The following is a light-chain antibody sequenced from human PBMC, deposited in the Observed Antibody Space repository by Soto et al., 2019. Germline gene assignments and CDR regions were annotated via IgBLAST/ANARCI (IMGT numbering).Light chain of an antibody. CDR3: QVRDRSPS. V-gene: IGKV3-11*01. Sequence: IVLTQSPVTLAVSPGESAVLSCRASQSVSTSLAWYQHKPGQAPRLFIYDASKRAPGIPARFTGSGSGTDFTLTISSLQPEDIAVYYCQVRDRSPSFGQGTKVEIK. J-gene: IGKJ1*01. CDR2: DAS. CDR1: QSVSTS.